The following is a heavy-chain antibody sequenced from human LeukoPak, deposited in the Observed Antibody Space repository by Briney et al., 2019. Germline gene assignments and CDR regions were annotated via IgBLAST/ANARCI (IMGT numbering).Heavy chain of an antibody. D-gene: IGHD1-26*01. J-gene: IGHJ5*02. V-gene: IGHV3-74*01. Sequence: GGSLRLSCAASGFTFSSYWIHWVRQAPGKGLVWVSRINPDGSTTNYADSVKGRFTVSRDNAKNTLYLQMNSPRAEDTAVYYCARIRTVGATNNWLDPWGQGTLVTVSS. CDR3: ARIRTVGATNNWLDP. CDR1: GFTFSSYW. CDR2: INPDGSTT.